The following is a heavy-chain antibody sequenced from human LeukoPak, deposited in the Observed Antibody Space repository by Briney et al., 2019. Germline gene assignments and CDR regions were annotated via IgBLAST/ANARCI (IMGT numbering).Heavy chain of an antibody. CDR2: ISAYNGNT. J-gene: IGHJ4*02. Sequence: ASVKVSCKASGYTFTSYGISWVRQAPGQGLEWMGWISAYNGNTNYAQKLQGRVTMTTDTSTSTAYMELRSLRSDDTAVYYCARISIYQDSSGEPDYWGQGTLVTASS. D-gene: IGHD6-19*01. CDR1: GYTFTSYG. CDR3: ARISIYQDSSGEPDY. V-gene: IGHV1-18*01.